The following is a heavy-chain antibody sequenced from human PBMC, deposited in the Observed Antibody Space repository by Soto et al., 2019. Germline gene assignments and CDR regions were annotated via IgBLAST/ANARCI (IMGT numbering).Heavy chain of an antibody. CDR2: IIPIFGTA. D-gene: IGHD3-22*01. CDR1: GCTFSSYA. J-gene: IGHJ6*02. CDR3: ARGYYYDSSGYYWLFYYYGMDV. V-gene: IGHV1-69*13. Sequence: GASVKVSCKASGCTFSSYAISWVRQAPGQGLEWMGGIIPIFGTANYAQKFQGRVTITADESTSTAYMELSSLRSEDTAVYYCARGYYYDSSGYYWLFYYYGMDVWGQGTTVTVSS.